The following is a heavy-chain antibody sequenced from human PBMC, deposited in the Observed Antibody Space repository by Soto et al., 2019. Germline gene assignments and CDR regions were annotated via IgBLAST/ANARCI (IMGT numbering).Heavy chain of an antibody. CDR3: ARDSMGLFDY. V-gene: IGHV4-30-2*01. J-gene: IGHJ4*02. CDR2: IYHSGST. CDR1: GGSISSGGYS. Sequence: PSETLSLTCAVSGGSISSGGYSWSWIRQPPGKGLEWIGYIYHSGSTYYNPSLKSRVTISVDRSKNQFSLKLSSVTAADTAVYYCARDSMGLFDYWGQGTLVTGSS.